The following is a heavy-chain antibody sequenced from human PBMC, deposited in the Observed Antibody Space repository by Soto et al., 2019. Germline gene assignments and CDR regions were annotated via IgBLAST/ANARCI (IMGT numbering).Heavy chain of an antibody. CDR2: IKQDGSEK. Sequence: GGSLRLSCAASGFTFSSYWMSWVRQAPGKGLEWVANIKQDGSEKYYVDSVKGRFTISRDNAKNSLYLQMNSLRVEDTAVYYCAREGEYSSSWRAFDIWGQGTMVTVSS. J-gene: IGHJ3*02. CDR1: GFTFSSYW. D-gene: IGHD6-13*01. CDR3: AREGEYSSSWRAFDI. V-gene: IGHV3-7*01.